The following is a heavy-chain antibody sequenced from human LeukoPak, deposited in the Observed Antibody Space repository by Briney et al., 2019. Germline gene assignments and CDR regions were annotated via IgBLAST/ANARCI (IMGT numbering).Heavy chain of an antibody. D-gene: IGHD1-26*01. CDR2: ISSSSTTM. Sequence: PGGSLRLSCAASGFTFISYTMNWVRQAPGRGLEWVSYISSSSTTMRYADSVMGRFTISRDNAKNSLYLQINSLRAEDTAVYYCARDLGGSYSPLDFWGQGTVGTVSS. CDR3: ARDLGGSYSPLDF. V-gene: IGHV3-48*01. CDR1: GFTFISYT. J-gene: IGHJ4*02.